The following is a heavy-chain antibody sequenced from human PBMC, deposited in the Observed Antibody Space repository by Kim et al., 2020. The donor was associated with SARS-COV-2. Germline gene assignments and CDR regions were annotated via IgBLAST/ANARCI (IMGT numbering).Heavy chain of an antibody. J-gene: IGHJ4*02. V-gene: IGHV1-69*01. CDR3: ARGRGYSYGDYFDY. D-gene: IGHD5-18*01. Sequence: AQKFEGRVTITPDESTSTAYMELRSLRSEDTAVYYCARGRGYSYGDYFDYWGQGTLVTVSS.